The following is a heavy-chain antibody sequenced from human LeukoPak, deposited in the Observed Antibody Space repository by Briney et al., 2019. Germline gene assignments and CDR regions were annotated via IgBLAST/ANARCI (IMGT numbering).Heavy chain of an antibody. CDR2: ISSSSSYI. J-gene: IGHJ4*02. CDR1: GFTFSSYS. D-gene: IGHD2-2*01. Sequence: GGSLRLSCAASGFTFSSYSMNWVRQAPGKGLEWVSSISSSSSYIYYADSVKGRFTISRDNAKNSLYLQMNSLRAEDTAVYYCARDKDCSSTSCYALDYWGQGTLVTVSS. V-gene: IGHV3-21*01. CDR3: ARDKDCSSTSCYALDY.